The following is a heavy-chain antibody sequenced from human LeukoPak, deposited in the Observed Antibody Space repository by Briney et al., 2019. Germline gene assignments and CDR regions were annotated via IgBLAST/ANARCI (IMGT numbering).Heavy chain of an antibody. CDR1: GFIFTNYF. V-gene: IGHV3-7*01. D-gene: IGHD3-3*01. CDR2: IKHDGSEK. CDR3: ATDRGWRTSGYYLYYFEY. Sequence: GGSLRLSCAASGFIFTNYFMSWVRQAPGKGLEWVASIKHDGSEKYYVDSVRGRFTISRDNTMNSLYLQMSSLRAEDTAVYYCATDRGWRTSGYYLYYFEYWGQGTLVTVSS. J-gene: IGHJ4*02.